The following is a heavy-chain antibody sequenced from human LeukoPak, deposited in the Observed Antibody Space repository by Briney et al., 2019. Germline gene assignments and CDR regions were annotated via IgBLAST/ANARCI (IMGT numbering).Heavy chain of an antibody. Sequence: GGSLRLSCAASGFTFSSYSMYWVRQAPGKGLEWVSFISTSSSTIYYADSVRGRFTISRDNAKNSLYLQMNSLRDEDTAVYYCTKGETAVTSYLHFWGQGTLVTVSS. J-gene: IGHJ4*02. CDR3: TKGETAVTSYLHF. D-gene: IGHD4-17*01. V-gene: IGHV3-48*02. CDR2: ISTSSSTI. CDR1: GFTFSSYS.